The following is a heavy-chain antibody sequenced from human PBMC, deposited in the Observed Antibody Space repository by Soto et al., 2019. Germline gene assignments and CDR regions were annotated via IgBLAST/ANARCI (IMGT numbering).Heavy chain of an antibody. J-gene: IGHJ4*02. CDR1: GFSLSTSGVG. CDR3: AHTMYNWGSGYFDY. V-gene: IGHV2-5*02. Sequence: QITLKESGPPLVKPTQTLTMTCTFSGFSLSTSGVGVAWIRQPPGKALEWLALIYWDDDKRYSPSLKSRLTITKHTSKNQVVFTMTNMDPVDTATYYCAHTMYNWGSGYFDYWGQGTLVTVSS. D-gene: IGHD1-20*01. CDR2: IYWDDDK.